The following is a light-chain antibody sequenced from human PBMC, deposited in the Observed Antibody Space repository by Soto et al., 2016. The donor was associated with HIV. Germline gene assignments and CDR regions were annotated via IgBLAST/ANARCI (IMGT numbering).Light chain of an antibody. V-gene: IGLV3-21*03. Sequence: SYELTQPPSVSVAPGKTARITCGGNNIGSKGVHWYQQKPGQAPVLVVYDDNDRPSGIPERFSGSNSGNTATLTISRVEAGDEADYYCQVWDSSSDHPGVVFGGGTNLTVL. CDR1: NIGSKG. J-gene: IGLJ2*01. CDR2: DDN. CDR3: QVWDSSSDHPGVV.